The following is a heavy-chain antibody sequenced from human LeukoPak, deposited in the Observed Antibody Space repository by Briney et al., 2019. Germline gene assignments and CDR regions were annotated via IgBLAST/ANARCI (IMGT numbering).Heavy chain of an antibody. V-gene: IGHV1-69*04. CDR1: GGTFSSYA. CDR2: IIPILGIA. D-gene: IGHD4-17*01. Sequence: SVKVSCKASGGTFSSYAISWVRQAPGQGLEWMGRIIPILGIANYAQKFQGRVTITADKSTSTACMELSSLRSEDTAVYYCARDEDYGDYIFDYWGQGTLVTVSS. CDR3: ARDEDYGDYIFDY. J-gene: IGHJ4*02.